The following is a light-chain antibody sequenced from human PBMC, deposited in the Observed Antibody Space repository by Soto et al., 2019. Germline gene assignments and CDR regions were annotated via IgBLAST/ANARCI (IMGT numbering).Light chain of an antibody. J-gene: IGLJ3*02. V-gene: IGLV2-11*01. Sequence: QSALTQPRSVSGSPGQSVTISCTGTSSGVGGYNFVSWYQHHPGKAPKLMIYDVSKRPSGVPDRFSGSKSGNTASLTISGLQAEDEADYYCCSYAGSYTWVFGGGTKLTVL. CDR1: SSGVGGYNF. CDR3: CSYAGSYTWV. CDR2: DVS.